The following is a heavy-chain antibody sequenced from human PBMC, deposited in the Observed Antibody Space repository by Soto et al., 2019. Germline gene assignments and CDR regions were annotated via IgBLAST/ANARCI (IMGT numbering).Heavy chain of an antibody. V-gene: IGHV1-18*04. D-gene: IGHD1-26*01. CDR3: AREEQKNYYYGMDV. CDR1: GYTFTSYG. CDR2: ISAYNGNT. J-gene: IGHJ6*02. Sequence: GASVKVSCKASGYTFTSYGISWVRQAPGRGLEWMGWISAYNGNTNYAQKLQGRVTMTTDTSTSTAYMELRSLRSDDTAVYYCAREEQKNYYYGMDVWGQGTTVTVSS.